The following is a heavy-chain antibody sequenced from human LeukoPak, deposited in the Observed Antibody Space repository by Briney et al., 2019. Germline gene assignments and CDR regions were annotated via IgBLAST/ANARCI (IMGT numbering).Heavy chain of an antibody. CDR3: AADRSAAGSFYYDSRGPTFDM. Sequence: SVKVSCKASGFTFGSSAMQWVRQARGQRLEWIGWIVLGSGNTNYAQKFQERVTITRDMSTITAYMELSGLRSDDTAVYYCAADRSAAGSFYYDSRGPTFDMWGQGTLVTVSS. J-gene: IGHJ3*02. D-gene: IGHD3-22*01. V-gene: IGHV1-58*02. CDR2: IVLGSGNT. CDR1: GFTFGSSA.